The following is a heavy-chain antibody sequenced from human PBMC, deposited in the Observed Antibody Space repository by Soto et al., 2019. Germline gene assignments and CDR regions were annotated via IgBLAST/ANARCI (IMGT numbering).Heavy chain of an antibody. D-gene: IGHD6-19*01. CDR3: ARGYEWRYSSGCHWGCY. CDR2: MNPNSGNT. J-gene: IGHJ4*02. Sequence: QVQLVQSGAEVKKPGASVKVSCKASGYTFTSYDINWVRQATGQGLEWMGWMNPNSGNTGYAQKFQGRVTMTRNTFISTAYMELGSMRSEDTSVYYCARGYEWRYSSGCHWGCYWGQGTMVTVSS. V-gene: IGHV1-8*01. CDR1: GYTFTSYD.